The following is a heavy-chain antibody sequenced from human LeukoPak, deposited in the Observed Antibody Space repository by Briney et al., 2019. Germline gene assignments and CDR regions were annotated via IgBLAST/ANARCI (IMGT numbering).Heavy chain of an antibody. V-gene: IGHV3-23*01. CDR1: GFTSSTYA. J-gene: IGHJ5*02. CDR3: AKDGRGGDCTSASCTNWFGP. CDR2: IGGSGGVT. D-gene: IGHD2-2*01. Sequence: PGGSLRLSCAASGFTSSTYALTWVRQAPGKGLEWVSTIGGSGGVTYYADSVKGRFTISRDNSKNTLYLQMNSLRAEDTAVYYCAKDGRGGDCTSASCTNWFGPWGQGTLVTVSS.